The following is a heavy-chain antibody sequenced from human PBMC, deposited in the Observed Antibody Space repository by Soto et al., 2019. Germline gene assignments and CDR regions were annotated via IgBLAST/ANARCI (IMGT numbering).Heavy chain of an antibody. CDR3: ARHSSYYYDSSAYYDS. D-gene: IGHD3-22*01. Sequence: QVHLQESGPGLVQSSGTLSLTCGVSGAPISTGNWWTWVRQPPGKGLEWIGEIYHGGNTNYRPSPKSRVTISVAKAKNQFSLRLSSVTAADTAVYYCARHSSYYYDSSAYYDSWGQGALVTVSS. CDR2: IYHGGNT. J-gene: IGHJ5*01. CDR1: GAPISTGNW. V-gene: IGHV4-4*02.